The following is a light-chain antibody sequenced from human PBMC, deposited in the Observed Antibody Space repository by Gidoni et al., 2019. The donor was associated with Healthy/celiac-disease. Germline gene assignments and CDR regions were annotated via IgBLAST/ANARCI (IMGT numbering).Light chain of an antibody. J-gene: IGLJ2*01. CDR3: QAWDSSTVV. CDR2: QDS. V-gene: IGLV3-1*01. Sequence: SYALTHPPSVSVSPGQTASITCSGDKLGDKYACWYQQKPGQSPVLGIYQDSKRPSGIPERFSGSNSGNTATLTISGTQAMDEADYYCQAWDSSTVVFGGGTKLTVL. CDR1: KLGDKY.